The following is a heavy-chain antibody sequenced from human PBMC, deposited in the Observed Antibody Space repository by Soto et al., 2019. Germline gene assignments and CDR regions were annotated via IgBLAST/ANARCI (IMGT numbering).Heavy chain of an antibody. V-gene: IGHV3-23*01. CDR3: ANMYYESDQINYYYGMDV. Sequence: EVQLLESGGGLVQPGGSLRLSCAASGFTFSSYAMSWVRQAPGQGLEWVSAISGSGGSTYYADSVKGRFTISRDNSKNTLYLQMNSLRAEDTAVYYCANMYYESDQINYYYGMDVWGQGTTVTVSS. CDR2: ISGSGGST. J-gene: IGHJ6*02. D-gene: IGHD3-22*01. CDR1: GFTFSSYA.